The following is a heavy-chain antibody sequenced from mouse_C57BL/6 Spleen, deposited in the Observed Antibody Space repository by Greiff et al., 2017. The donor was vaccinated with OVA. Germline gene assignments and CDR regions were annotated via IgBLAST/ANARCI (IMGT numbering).Heavy chain of an antibody. J-gene: IGHJ2*01. CDR1: GYTFTSYW. D-gene: IGHD2-2*01. V-gene: IGHV1-59*01. Sequence: QVQLQQPGAELVRPGTSVKLSCKASGYTFTSYWMHWVKQRPGQGLEWIGVIDPSDSYTNYNQKFKGKATLTVDTSSSTAYMQLSSLTSEDSSVYYSARRDVYVRFDCWGQGTTLTVSS. CDR3: ARRDVYVRFDC. CDR2: IDPSDSYT.